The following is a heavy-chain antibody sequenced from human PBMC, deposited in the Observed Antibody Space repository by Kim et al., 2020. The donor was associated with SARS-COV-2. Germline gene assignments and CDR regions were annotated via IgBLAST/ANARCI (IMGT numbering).Heavy chain of an antibody. CDR3: ARVSYGDILAYYYYYMDV. J-gene: IGHJ6*03. V-gene: IGHV4-31*03. CDR2: IYYSGST. CDR1: GGSISSGGYY. Sequence: SETLSLTCTVSGGSISSGGYYWSWIRQHPGKGLEWIGYIYYSGSTYYNPSLKSRVTISVDTSKNQFSLKLSSVTAADTAVYYCARVSYGDILAYYYYYMDVWGKGTTVTVSS. D-gene: IGHD4-17*01.